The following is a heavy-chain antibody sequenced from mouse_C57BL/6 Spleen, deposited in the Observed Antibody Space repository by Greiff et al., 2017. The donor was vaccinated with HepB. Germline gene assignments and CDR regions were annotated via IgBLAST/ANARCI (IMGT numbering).Heavy chain of an antibody. J-gene: IGHJ3*01. CDR3: ARSGDSSGYGGWFAY. CDR2: IYPGGGYT. V-gene: IGHV1-63*01. D-gene: IGHD3-2*02. CDR1: GYTFTNYW. Sequence: VQLQQSGAELVRPGTSVKMSCKASGYTFTNYWIGWAKQRPGHGLEWIGDIYPGGGYTNYNAKFKGKATLTADKSSSTAYMQFSSLTSEDSAIYDCARSGDSSGYGGWFAYWGQGTLVTVSA.